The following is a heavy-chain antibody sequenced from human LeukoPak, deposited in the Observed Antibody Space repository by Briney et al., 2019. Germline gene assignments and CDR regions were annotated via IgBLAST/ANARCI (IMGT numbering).Heavy chain of an antibody. J-gene: IGHJ4*02. Sequence: AGGSLRLSCAASGFIFSSYNMNWVRQAPGKGLEWVSSISTSSSYIYYADSVKGRFTISRDNAKNSLYLQMNSLRGEDTAVYYCAKKAAPVSAIRAGFDYWGQGTLVTVSS. V-gene: IGHV3-21*01. CDR3: AKKAAPVSAIRAGFDY. CDR2: ISTSSSYI. D-gene: IGHD2-21*01. CDR1: GFIFSSYN.